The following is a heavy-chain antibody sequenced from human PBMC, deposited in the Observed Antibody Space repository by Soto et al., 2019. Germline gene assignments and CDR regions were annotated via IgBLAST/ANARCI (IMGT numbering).Heavy chain of an antibody. J-gene: IGHJ5*02. CDR3: ARGLLWFGELFQHP. CDR1: GGSVSSGSYY. V-gene: IGHV4-61*01. D-gene: IGHD3-10*01. Sequence: SETLSLTCTVSGGSVSSGSYYWSWIRQPPGKGLEWIGYIYYSGSTNYNPSLKSRVTISVDTSKNQFSLKLSSVTAADTAVYYCARGLLWFGELFQHPWGQGTLVTVSS. CDR2: IYYSGST.